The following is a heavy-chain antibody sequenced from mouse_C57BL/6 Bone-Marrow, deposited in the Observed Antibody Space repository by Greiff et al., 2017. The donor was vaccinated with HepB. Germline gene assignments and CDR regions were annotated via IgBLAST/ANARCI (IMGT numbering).Heavy chain of an antibody. V-gene: IGHV5-6*01. CDR3: ARPAAQVSFAY. D-gene: IGHD3-2*02. Sequence: VQLQQSGGDLVKPGGSLKLSCAASGFTFSSYGMSWVRQTPDKRLEWVATISSGGSYTYYPDSVKGRFTISRDNAKNTLYLQMSSLKSEDTAMYYCARPAAQVSFAYWGQGTLVTVSA. CDR2: ISSGGSYT. J-gene: IGHJ3*01. CDR1: GFTFSSYG.